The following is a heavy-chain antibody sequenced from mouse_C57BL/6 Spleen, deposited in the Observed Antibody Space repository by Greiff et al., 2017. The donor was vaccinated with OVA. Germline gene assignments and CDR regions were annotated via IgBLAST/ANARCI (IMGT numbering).Heavy chain of an antibody. V-gene: IGHV1-15*01. J-gene: IGHJ4*01. D-gene: IGHD2-3*01. CDR3: TRGDGYSYAMDY. CDR1: GYTFTDYD. Sequence: QVHVKQSGAELVRPGASVTLSCKASGYTFTDYDMHWVKQTPVHGLEWIGAIDPETGGTAYNQKFKGKAILAADKSSSTAYMELRSLTSEDSAVYYCTRGDGYSYAMDYWGQGTSVTVSS. CDR2: IDPETGGT.